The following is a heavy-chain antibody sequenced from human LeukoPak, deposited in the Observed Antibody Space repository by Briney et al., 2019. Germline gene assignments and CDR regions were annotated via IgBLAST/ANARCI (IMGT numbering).Heavy chain of an antibody. CDR1: GFTVSSTY. CDR2: IYSGGST. J-gene: IGHJ2*01. CDR3: AKDLEDYGDPLGWYFDL. D-gene: IGHD4-17*01. V-gene: IGHV3-53*01. Sequence: GGSLRLSCAASGFTVSSTYMSWVRQAPGKGLEWVSIIYSGGSTYYADSVKGRFTISRDNSKNTLYLQMNSLRAEDTAVYYCAKDLEDYGDPLGWYFDLWGRGTLVTVSS.